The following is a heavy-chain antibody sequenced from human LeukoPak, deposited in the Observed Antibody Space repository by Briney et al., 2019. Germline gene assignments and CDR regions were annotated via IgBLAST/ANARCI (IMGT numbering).Heavy chain of an antibody. CDR3: ARDAEMATTYYFDY. Sequence: GRSLRLSCAASGFTFDDYAMHWVRQAPGKGLEWVSGISWNSGSIGYADSVKGRFTISRDNAKNSLYLQMNSLRPEDTAVYYCARDAEMATTYYFDYWGQGTLVTVSS. V-gene: IGHV3-9*01. CDR1: GFTFDDYA. J-gene: IGHJ4*02. CDR2: ISWNSGSI. D-gene: IGHD5-24*01.